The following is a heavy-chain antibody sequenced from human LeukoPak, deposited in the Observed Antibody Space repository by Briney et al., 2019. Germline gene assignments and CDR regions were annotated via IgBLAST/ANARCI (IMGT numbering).Heavy chain of an antibody. J-gene: IGHJ4*02. D-gene: IGHD2-2*02. Sequence: AGGSLRLSCAASGFTFSSYAMHWVRQAPGKGLEWVAVISYDGSNKYYADSVKGRFTISRDNSKNTLYLQMNSLRAEDTAVYYCARDLNGGYCSSTSCYTTPGYWGQGTLVTVSS. V-gene: IGHV3-30-3*01. CDR1: GFTFSSYA. CDR2: ISYDGSNK. CDR3: ARDLNGGYCSSTSCYTTPGY.